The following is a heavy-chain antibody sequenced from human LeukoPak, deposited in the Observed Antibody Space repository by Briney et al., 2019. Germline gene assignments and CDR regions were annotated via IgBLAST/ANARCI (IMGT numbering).Heavy chain of an antibody. CDR3: ARPGVGSGRYGAFDV. CDR1: GGSISRYY. Sequence: PSETLSLTCSVSGGSISRYYWSWIRQPPGKGLEWIGYIYYSGSTNYNPSLKSRVTISVDTSKNQFSLNPRSVTAADTAVYYCARPGVGSGRYGAFDVWGQGTKVTVSS. J-gene: IGHJ3*01. CDR2: IYYSGST. D-gene: IGHD5-18*01. V-gene: IGHV4-59*08.